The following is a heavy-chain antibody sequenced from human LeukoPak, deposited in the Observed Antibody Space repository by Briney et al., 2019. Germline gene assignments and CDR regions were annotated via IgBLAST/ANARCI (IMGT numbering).Heavy chain of an antibody. CDR1: GGSISSGNYW. CDR2: NYHGGTT. J-gene: IGHJ4*01. CDR3: ARTVGARTFYFEH. Sequence: SRTLSLTCAVSGGSISSGNYWSWLIQHPRKEGLWLVGFNYHGGTTYYHPPIKSRVTMSVDRTKNQFSQMLSSVTAADTAVYFCARTVGARTFYFEHWGHGTLVTVST. V-gene: IGHV4-30-2*01. D-gene: IGHD1-26*01.